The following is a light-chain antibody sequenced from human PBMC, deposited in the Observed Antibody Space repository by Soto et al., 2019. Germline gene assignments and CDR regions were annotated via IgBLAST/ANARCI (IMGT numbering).Light chain of an antibody. J-gene: IGKJ5*01. V-gene: IGKV3-11*01. CDR1: QSVDIY. Sequence: EIVLTQSPGTLSLSPGERATLSCRASQSVDIYLAWYRQIPGQAPRLLIYDASNRATGIPDRFSGGGSGTEFTLTISSLQSEDFAVYYCQQRSNWPPITFGQGTRLEIK. CDR3: QQRSNWPPIT. CDR2: DAS.